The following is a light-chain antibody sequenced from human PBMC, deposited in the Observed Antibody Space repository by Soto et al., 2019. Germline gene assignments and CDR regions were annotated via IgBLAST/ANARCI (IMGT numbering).Light chain of an antibody. Sequence: DIQMTQSPSSLSASVGDRATITCRASQSISSYLNWYQQKPGKAPKLLIYAASSLQSGVPSRFSGSGSGTDFTLTISSLQPEDFATYYCQQSYSTPLGFGPGTKVDIK. CDR1: QSISSY. J-gene: IGKJ3*01. CDR2: AAS. CDR3: QQSYSTPLG. V-gene: IGKV1-39*01.